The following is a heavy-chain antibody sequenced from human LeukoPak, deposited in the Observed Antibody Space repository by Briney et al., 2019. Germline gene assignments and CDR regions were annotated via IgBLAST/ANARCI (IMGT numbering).Heavy chain of an antibody. J-gene: IGHJ4*02. D-gene: IGHD3-22*01. Sequence: GGSLRLSCAASGFTFSSYSMNWVRQAPGKGLEWVSSISSSSSYIYYADSVKGRFTISRDNAKNSLYLQMNSLRAEDTAVYYCARDHKYYDSSGEPDYWGQGTLVTVSS. CDR2: ISSSSSYI. CDR3: ARDHKYYDSSGEPDY. V-gene: IGHV3-21*01. CDR1: GFTFSSYS.